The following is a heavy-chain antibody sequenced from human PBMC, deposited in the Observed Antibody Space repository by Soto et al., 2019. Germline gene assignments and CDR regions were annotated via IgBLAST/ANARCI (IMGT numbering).Heavy chain of an antibody. V-gene: IGHV4-39*01. D-gene: IGHD1-1*01. CDR3: ARHKTEELETIWPFDP. J-gene: IGHJ5*02. CDR1: GGSISSSSYY. Sequence: KTSETLSLTCTVSGGSISSSSYYWGWIRQPPGKGLEWIGSIYYSGSTYYNPSLKSRVTISVDTSKNQFSLKLGSVTAADTAVYYCARHKTEELETIWPFDPWGQGTLVTVSS. CDR2: IYYSGST.